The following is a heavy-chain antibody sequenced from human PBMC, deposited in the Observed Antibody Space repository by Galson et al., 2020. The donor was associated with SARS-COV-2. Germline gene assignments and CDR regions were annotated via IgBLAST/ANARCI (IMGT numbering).Heavy chain of an antibody. J-gene: IGHJ4*02. CDR2: ISLSGSTI. D-gene: IGHD6-19*01. CDR1: GFTFNNYA. CDR3: AKLGYANGWQRYYFDY. Sequence: GESLKISCAASGFTFNNYAMTWVRQAPGKGLEWVSTISLSGSTIYYADSVKGRFTISRDNSKNTVSVQMNSLRVEDTAVYYCAKLGYANGWQRYYFDYWGQGTLVTVSS. V-gene: IGHV3-23*01.